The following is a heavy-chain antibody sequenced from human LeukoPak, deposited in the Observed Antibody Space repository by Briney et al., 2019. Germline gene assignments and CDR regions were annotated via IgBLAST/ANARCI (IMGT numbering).Heavy chain of an antibody. J-gene: IGHJ6*03. V-gene: IGHV1-8*01. CDR2: MNPNSGNT. CDR3: ARGPGGSSSHYYYYYMDV. D-gene: IGHD6-6*01. Sequence: GASVKVSCKASGYTFTSYDIKWVRQATGQGLEWMGWMNPNSGNTGYAKKFQGRVTMTRNTSISTAYMELSSLRSEDTAVYYCARGPGGSSSHYYYYYMDVWGKGTTVTVSS. CDR1: GYTFTSYD.